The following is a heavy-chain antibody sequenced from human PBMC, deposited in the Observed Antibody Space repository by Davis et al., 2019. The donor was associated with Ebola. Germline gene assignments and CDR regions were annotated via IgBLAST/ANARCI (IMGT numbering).Heavy chain of an antibody. V-gene: IGHV3-74*01. D-gene: IGHD2-8*01. J-gene: IGHJ4*02. CDR3: ARDLEDIVLMVYAMDY. CDR1: GFTFDNYR. Sequence: PGGSLRLSCAASGFTFDNYRMHWVRQVPGTGLVWVSRISRDGSDTDYADSVQGRFTISRDNAKNTLHLQMSSLRAEDTAVYYCARDLEDIVLMVYAMDYWGQGTLVTVSS. CDR2: ISRDGSDT.